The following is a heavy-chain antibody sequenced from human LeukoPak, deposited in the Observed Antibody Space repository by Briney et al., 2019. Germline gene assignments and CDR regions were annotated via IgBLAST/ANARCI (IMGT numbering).Heavy chain of an antibody. CDR1: GYTFTTYY. J-gene: IGHJ5*02. Sequence: ASVRVSSMASGYTFTTYYIHWVRQAPGQGLGWMGIINPSGTSTTYAQKFQGRVTMTRDTSTSTVYMELSSLRSEDTAMYYCARGPPGRVYDSSKRGLFDRWSEGTLVTVSS. CDR2: INPSGTST. CDR3: ARGPPGRVYDSSKRGLFDR. V-gene: IGHV1-46*01. D-gene: IGHD3-22*01.